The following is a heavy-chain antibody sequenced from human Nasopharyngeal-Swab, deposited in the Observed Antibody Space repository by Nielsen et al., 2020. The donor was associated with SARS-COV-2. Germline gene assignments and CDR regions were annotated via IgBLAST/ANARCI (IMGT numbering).Heavy chain of an antibody. V-gene: IGHV3-48*03. CDR3: ARMDLETAIGDY. D-gene: IGHD5-18*01. J-gene: IGHJ4*02. CDR1: GFTFSRYE. Sequence: GRSLRLSCAASGFTFSRYEMNWVRQAPGKGLEWVSYISSSGRTIYYADSVKGRFTISRDNARNSLYLQMNSLRAEDTAVYYCARMDLETAIGDYWGQGTLVTVSS. CDR2: ISSSGRTI.